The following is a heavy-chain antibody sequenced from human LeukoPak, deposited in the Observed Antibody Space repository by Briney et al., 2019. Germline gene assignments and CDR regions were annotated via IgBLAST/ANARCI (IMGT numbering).Heavy chain of an antibody. J-gene: IGHJ4*02. D-gene: IGHD3-3*01. CDR2: INPNSGGT. CDR1: GYTFTGYY. CDR3: ARSRITIFGVVIQPFDY. Sequence: ASVKVSCKASGYTFTGYYMHWVRQAPGQGLEWMGWINPNSGGTNYAQKFQGRVTMTRDTSISTAYMELSRLRSDDTAVYSCARSRITIFGVVIQPFDYWGQGTLVTVSS. V-gene: IGHV1-2*02.